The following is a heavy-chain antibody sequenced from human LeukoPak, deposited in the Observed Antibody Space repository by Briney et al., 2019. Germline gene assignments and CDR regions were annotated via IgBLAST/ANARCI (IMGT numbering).Heavy chain of an antibody. CDR2: IIPIFGTA. J-gene: IGHJ4*02. CDR1: GGTFSSYA. D-gene: IGHD5-18*01. Sequence: SVKVSCKASGGTFSSYAISWVRQAPGQGLEWMGGIIPIFGTANYAQKFQGRVTITTDESTSTAYMELSSLRSEDTAVYYCARGRYSYGSPFDYWSQGTLVTVSS. V-gene: IGHV1-69*05. CDR3: ARGRYSYGSPFDY.